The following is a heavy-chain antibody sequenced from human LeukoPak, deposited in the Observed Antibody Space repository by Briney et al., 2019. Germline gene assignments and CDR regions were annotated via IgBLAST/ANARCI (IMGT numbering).Heavy chain of an antibody. CDR2: ISYDGSNK. J-gene: IGHJ4*02. CDR1: GFTFSSYA. Sequence: PGRSLRLSCAASGFTFSSYAMHWVRQAPGRGLEWVAVISYDGSNKYYADSVKSRFTISRDNSENTLYLQMNSLRAEDTAVYYCARDIAAGEDYWGQGTLVTVSS. V-gene: IGHV3-30-3*01. CDR3: ARDIAAGEDY. D-gene: IGHD5-12*01.